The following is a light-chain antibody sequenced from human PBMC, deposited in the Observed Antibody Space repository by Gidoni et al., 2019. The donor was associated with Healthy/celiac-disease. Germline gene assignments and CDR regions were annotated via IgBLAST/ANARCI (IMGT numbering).Light chain of an antibody. CDR3: SSYTSSSTLGVV. V-gene: IGLV2-14*01. Sequence: SALTQPASVSGSPGQSITISCTGTSSDVGGYNYVSWYQQHPGKAPNLMIYEVSNRPSGVSNRFSGSKSGNTASLTISGLQAEDEADYYCSSYTSSSTLGVVFGGGTKLTVL. CDR2: EVS. CDR1: SSDVGGYNY. J-gene: IGLJ2*01.